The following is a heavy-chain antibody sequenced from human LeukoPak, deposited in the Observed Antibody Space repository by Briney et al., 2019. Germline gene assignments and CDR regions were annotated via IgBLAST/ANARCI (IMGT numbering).Heavy chain of an antibody. V-gene: IGHV3-23*01. J-gene: IGHJ6*04. CDR3: ANNNRDYHYGMDV. D-gene: IGHD1/OR15-1a*01. CDR1: GFTFSSYA. CDR2: ISGSGGST. Sequence: GGSLRLSCAASGFTFSSYAMSWVRQAPGKGLEWVSAISGSGGSTYYADSVKGRFTISGDNSKNTLYLQMNSLRAEDTAVYYRANNNRDYHYGMDVWGKGTTVTVSS.